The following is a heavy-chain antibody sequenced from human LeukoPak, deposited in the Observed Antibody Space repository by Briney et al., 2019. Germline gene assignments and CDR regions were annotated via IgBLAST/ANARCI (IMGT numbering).Heavy chain of an antibody. CDR2: IKSKTDGGTA. V-gene: IGHV3-15*01. CDR3: TTTYIVASTRNFADY. Sequence: GGSLRLSCEASGFTFSNAWMNWVRQAPGKGLEWVGRIKSKTDGGTADYAALVKGRFTISRDDSKHAVDLQMSSLKAEDTAMYYCTTTYIVASTRNFADYWGQGTLVTVSS. J-gene: IGHJ4*02. CDR1: GFTFSNAW. D-gene: IGHD5-12*01.